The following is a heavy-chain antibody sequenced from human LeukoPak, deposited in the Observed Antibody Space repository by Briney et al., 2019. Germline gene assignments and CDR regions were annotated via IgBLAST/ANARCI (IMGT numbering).Heavy chain of an antibody. J-gene: IGHJ4*02. Sequence: SETLSLTCAVYGGSFSGYYWSWIRQPPAKALEWFGEINHSGSTNYNPSLKSRVTISVDTSQTQFSLTPRSLTAAHPAAYQWAIRVSAQQLVRDYWSQQSPLTVSS. V-gene: IGHV4-34*01. D-gene: IGHD6-13*01. CDR2: INHSGST. CDR1: GGSFSGYY. CDR3: AIRVSAQQLVRDY.